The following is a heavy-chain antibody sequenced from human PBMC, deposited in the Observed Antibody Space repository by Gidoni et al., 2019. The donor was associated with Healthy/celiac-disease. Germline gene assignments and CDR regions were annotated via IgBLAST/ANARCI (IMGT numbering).Heavy chain of an antibody. V-gene: IGHV4-4*02. CDR1: GGSISSSNR. Sequence: QVQLQESGPGLVKPSGTLSLTCAVSGGSISSSNRWSWVRQPPGKGLEWFGEINHSGSTNYNPSHKSRVTISVDKSKNQFSLKLSAVTAADTAVYYCARGGIAVAGTHFDYWGQGTLVTVSS. D-gene: IGHD6-19*01. CDR2: INHSGST. J-gene: IGHJ4*02. CDR3: ARGGIAVAGTHFDY.